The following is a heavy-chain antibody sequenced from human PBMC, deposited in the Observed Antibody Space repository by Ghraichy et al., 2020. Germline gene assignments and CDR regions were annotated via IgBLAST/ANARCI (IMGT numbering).Heavy chain of an antibody. Sequence: GGSLRLSCAASGFTFSSYGMNWVRQAPGKGLECVSYISGSSGTISYADSVKGRFTISRDNAKSSLYLQINSLRDEDTAVYYCARAGGFDYWGQGTLVTVSS. V-gene: IGHV3-48*02. CDR1: GFTFSSYG. CDR3: ARAGGFDY. CDR2: ISGSSGTI. D-gene: IGHD3-10*01. J-gene: IGHJ4*02.